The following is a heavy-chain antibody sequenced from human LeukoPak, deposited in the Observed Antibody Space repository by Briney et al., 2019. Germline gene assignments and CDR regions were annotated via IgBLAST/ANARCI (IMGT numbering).Heavy chain of an antibody. D-gene: IGHD3-9*01. J-gene: IGHJ4*02. Sequence: PSETLSLTCTVSGGSISSYYWSWIRQPPGKVLEWIGYIYYSGSTNYNPSLKSRVTISVDTSKNQFSLKLSSVTAADTAVYYCARFILTGYYYLDYWGQGTLVTVSS. CDR2: IYYSGST. V-gene: IGHV4-59*01. CDR1: GGSISSYY. CDR3: ARFILTGYYYLDY.